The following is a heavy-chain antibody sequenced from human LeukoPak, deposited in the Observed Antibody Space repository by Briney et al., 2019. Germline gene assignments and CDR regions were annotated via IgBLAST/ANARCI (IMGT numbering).Heavy chain of an antibody. CDR1: GYTFTSYY. V-gene: IGHV1-8*02. Sequence: ASVKVSCKASGYTFTSYYMHWVRQATGQGLEWMGWMNPNSGNTGYAQKFQGRVTMTRNTSISTAYMELSSLRSEDTAVYYCAREDTAMVRYRSFQHWGQGTLVTVSS. J-gene: IGHJ1*01. CDR2: MNPNSGNT. CDR3: AREDTAMVRYRSFQH. D-gene: IGHD5-18*01.